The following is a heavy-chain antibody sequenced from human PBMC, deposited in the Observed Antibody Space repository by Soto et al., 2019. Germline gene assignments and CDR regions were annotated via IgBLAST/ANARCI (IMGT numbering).Heavy chain of an antibody. CDR2: ISYDGSNK. CDR3: VFDGRSCGSNCYFYF. CDR1: GFTFSSYA. Sequence: QVQLVESGGGVVQPGRSLRLSCAASGFTFSSYAMYWVRQAPGKGLEWVAVISYDGSNKYYADSVKGRFTISSDNSKNTLELRMNGLRAEEMAVYDCVFDGRSCGSNCYFYFRGPGTLGPVSS. V-gene: IGHV3-30-3*01. J-gene: IGHJ4*02. D-gene: IGHD1-1*01.